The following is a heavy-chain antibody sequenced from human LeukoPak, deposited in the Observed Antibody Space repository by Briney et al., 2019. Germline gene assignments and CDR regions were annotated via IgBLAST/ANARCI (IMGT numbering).Heavy chain of an antibody. D-gene: IGHD3-10*01. CDR2: ISSSSSYI. CDR3: ARDQSITMVRGITRAPPKY. CDR1: GFTFSSYS. Sequence: GGSLRLSCAASGFTFSSYSMNWVRQAPGKGLEWVSSISSSSSYIYYADSVKGRFTISRDNAKNSLYLQMNSLRAEDTAVHYCARDQSITMVRGITRAPPKYWGQGTLVTVSS. J-gene: IGHJ4*02. V-gene: IGHV3-21*01.